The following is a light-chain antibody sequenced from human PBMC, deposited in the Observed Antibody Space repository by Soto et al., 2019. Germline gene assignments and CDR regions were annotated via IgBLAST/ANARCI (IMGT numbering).Light chain of an antibody. V-gene: IGKV3-15*01. J-gene: IGKJ1*01. CDR2: GAS. CDR3: QQYFEWPPMT. CDR1: ETGATN. Sequence: VRTQTPPNLSVSAGERAPLSCRASETGATNLAWYQQRPGQAPRLLISGASTRAAGISDRFRGSGSGTEFTLTISSLRSEDSAIYYCQQYFEWPPMTFGQGTKVDIK.